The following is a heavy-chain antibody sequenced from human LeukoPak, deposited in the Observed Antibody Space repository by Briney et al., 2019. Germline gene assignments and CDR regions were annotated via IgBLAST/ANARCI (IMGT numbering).Heavy chain of an antibody. CDR3: ARGEYNYGRDWFDP. D-gene: IGHD5-18*01. CDR2: INPSSGDT. Sequence: ASVKVSCKASGYTFTGYYLHWVRQAPGQGLEWMGWINPSSGDTNYAQKFQGRVTMTRDTSINTVYMELSRLTSDDTAVYYCARGEYNYGRDWFDPWGQGTLVTVSS. CDR1: GYTFTGYY. V-gene: IGHV1-2*02. J-gene: IGHJ5*02.